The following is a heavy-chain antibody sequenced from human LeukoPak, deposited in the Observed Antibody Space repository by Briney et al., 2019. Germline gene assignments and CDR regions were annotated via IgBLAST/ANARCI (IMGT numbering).Heavy chain of an antibody. CDR3: AKELIGSYAGYYYYYGMDV. CDR1: GFTFSSYG. D-gene: IGHD1-26*01. V-gene: IGHV3-30*18. J-gene: IGHJ6*02. Sequence: GGSLRLSCAASGFTFSSYGMHWVRQAPGKGLEWVAVISYDGSNKYYADSAKGRFTISRDNSKNTLYLQMNSLRAEDTAVYYCAKELIGSYAGYYYYYGMDVWGQGTTVTVSS. CDR2: ISYDGSNK.